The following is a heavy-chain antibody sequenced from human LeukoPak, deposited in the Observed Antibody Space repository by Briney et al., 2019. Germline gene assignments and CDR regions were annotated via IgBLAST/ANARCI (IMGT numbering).Heavy chain of an antibody. CDR2: INHSGKT. D-gene: IGHD4-23*01. J-gene: IGHJ4*02. CDR1: GDSVSSNNYY. Sequence: PSETLSLTCSVSGDSVSSNNYYWGWIRQPPGKGLEWIGSINHSGKTFYNPSLKSRVTISVDTSKNQFSLKLSSVTAADTAVYYCASSANYGGNSGYFDYWGQGTLVTVSS. CDR3: ASSANYGGNSGYFDY. V-gene: IGHV4-39*01.